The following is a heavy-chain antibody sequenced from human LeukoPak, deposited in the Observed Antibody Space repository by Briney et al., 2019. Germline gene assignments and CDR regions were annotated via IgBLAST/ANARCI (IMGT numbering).Heavy chain of an antibody. CDR1: GFTFSSYA. D-gene: IGHD3-16*02. J-gene: IGHJ4*02. V-gene: IGHV3-23*01. Sequence: GGSLRLSYAASGFTFSSYAMSWVRQAPGKGLEWVSAISGSGGSTYYADSVKGRFTISRDNSKNTLYLQMNSLRAEDTAVYYCAKDRYDYVWGSYRYSFDYWGQGTLVTVSS. CDR2: ISGSGGST. CDR3: AKDRYDYVWGSYRYSFDY.